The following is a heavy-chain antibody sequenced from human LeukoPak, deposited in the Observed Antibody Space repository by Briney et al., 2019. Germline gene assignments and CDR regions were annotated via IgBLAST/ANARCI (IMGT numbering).Heavy chain of an antibody. D-gene: IGHD2-8*01. Sequence: PGGSLRLSCAASGFTFSSYGMHWFRQAPGKGLEWVALIWYDGTNEKYGDSVKGRFIISRDKSKNTLYLEMKSLRAEDTAVYYCAKDRGAAMVRTATFDYWGQGTLVTVSS. CDR3: AKDRGAAMVRTATFDY. V-gene: IGHV3-33*03. CDR1: GFTFSSYG. J-gene: IGHJ4*02. CDR2: IWYDGTNE.